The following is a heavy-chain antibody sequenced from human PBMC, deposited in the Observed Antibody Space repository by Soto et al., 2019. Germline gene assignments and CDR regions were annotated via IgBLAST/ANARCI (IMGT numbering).Heavy chain of an antibody. V-gene: IGHV3-33*01. D-gene: IGHD6-19*01. J-gene: IGHJ4*02. CDR1: GFIFSNYG. CDR2: IWYDGSNK. Sequence: GGSLRLSCAASGFIFSNYGIHWVRQAPGKGLEWVALIWYDGSNKYYADSVKGRFIVSRDNTNNTVYLQLNSLTADDTAVYYCARAGLVAGSQHFWGAGNLVPVSS. CDR3: ARAGLVAGSQHF.